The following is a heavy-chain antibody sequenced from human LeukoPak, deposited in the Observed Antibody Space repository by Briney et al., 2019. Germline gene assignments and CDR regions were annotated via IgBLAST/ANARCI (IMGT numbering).Heavy chain of an antibody. CDR2: INHSGST. D-gene: IGHD2-15*01. CDR1: GGSFSGYY. J-gene: IGHJ6*03. CDR3: ARENCSGGSCYLKLNYYYYMDV. V-gene: IGHV4-34*01. Sequence: SETLSLTRAVYGGSFSGYYWSWIRQPPGKGLEWIGEINHSGSTNYNPSLKSRVTISVDTSKNQFSLKLSSVTAADTAVYYCARENCSGGSCYLKLNYYYYMDVWGKGTTVTVSS.